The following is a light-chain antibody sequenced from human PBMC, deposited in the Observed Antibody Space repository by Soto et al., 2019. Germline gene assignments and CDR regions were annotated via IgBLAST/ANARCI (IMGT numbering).Light chain of an antibody. CDR3: SSYTSSSTWV. V-gene: IGLV2-18*02. Sequence: QSALTQPPSVSGSPGQSVTISCTGTSSDVGRYNRVSWYQQPPGTAPQLMIYEVSNRPSGVPDRFSGSKSGDTAPLTISGLQAEDEADYYCSSYTSSSTWVFGGGTKLTVL. CDR1: SSDVGRYNR. J-gene: IGLJ3*02. CDR2: EVS.